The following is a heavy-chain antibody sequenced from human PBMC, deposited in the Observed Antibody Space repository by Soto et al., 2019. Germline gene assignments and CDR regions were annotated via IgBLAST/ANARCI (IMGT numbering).Heavy chain of an antibody. CDR1: GYTFTSYA. V-gene: IGHV1-3*01. J-gene: IGHJ4*02. D-gene: IGHD6-13*01. CDR2: INAGNGNT. CDR3: ARDAPAADY. Sequence: ASVKVSCKASGYTFTSYAKNWVRQAPGQRLEWMGWINAGNGNTKHSQKLQGRVTITTDTSASTAYMELSSLRSEDTAVYYCARDAPAADYWGQGTLVTVSS.